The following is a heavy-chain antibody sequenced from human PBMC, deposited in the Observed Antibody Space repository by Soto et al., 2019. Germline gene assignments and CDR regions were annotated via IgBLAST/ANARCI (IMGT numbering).Heavy chain of an antibody. J-gene: IGHJ6*01. CDR2: LYYSGGT. D-gene: IGHD2-21*01. CDR1: GESISSSSYY. Sequence: SETLSLTCIVSGESISSSSYYCGWIRQPPGKGLGWSRILYYSGGTSYTSTCMRRVTLAVGRSRSKCSLKLSSGTATATAVSLCASEPTTVVNQAYFGHRERGAMVTVSS. V-gene: IGHV4-39*01. CDR3: ASEPTTVVNQAYFGH.